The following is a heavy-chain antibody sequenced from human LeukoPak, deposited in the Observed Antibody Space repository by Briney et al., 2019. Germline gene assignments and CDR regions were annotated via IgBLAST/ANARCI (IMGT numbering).Heavy chain of an antibody. CDR3: AKLEGSGVSVY. CDR2: MSITEST. CDR1: GASVTDYY. Sequence: SETLFLTCTVSGASVTDYYWSWIRQPAGKGLEWIGRMSITESTNYSPSLESRVTISVDRSKNQFSLNLTSVTAADTAVYYCAKLEGSGVSVYWRQETLVTVSS. V-gene: IGHV4-4*07. D-gene: IGHD3-10*01. J-gene: IGHJ4*02.